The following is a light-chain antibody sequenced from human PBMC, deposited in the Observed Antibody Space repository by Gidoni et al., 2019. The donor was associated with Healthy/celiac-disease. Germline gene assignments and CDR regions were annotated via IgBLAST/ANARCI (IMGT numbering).Light chain of an antibody. CDR1: QSVSSSY. J-gene: IGKJ2*01. Sequence: ERVLKRSPGTLTLSPGERATLSCRARQSVSSSYLAWYQQKPGQAPRLLIYGASSRATGIPDRFSGSGSGTDFTLTISRLEPEDFAVYYCQQYGSSPHTFGQXTKLEIK. CDR3: QQYGSSPHT. CDR2: GAS. V-gene: IGKV3-20*01.